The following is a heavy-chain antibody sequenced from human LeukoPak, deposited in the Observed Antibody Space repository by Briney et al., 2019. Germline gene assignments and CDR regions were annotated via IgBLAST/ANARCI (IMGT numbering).Heavy chain of an antibody. D-gene: IGHD5-12*01. CDR1: GFTFRNSA. J-gene: IGHJ4*02. V-gene: IGHV1-58*01. Sequence: ASVKVSCKASGFTFRNSAVQWVRQARGQRLEWMGWIVVGSGNTNYAQKFQKRVTITRDVSTSTAYMELSSLRSEDTAMYYCAADIVAGQFHWGRGTLVTVSS. CDR3: AADIVAGQFH. CDR2: IVVGSGNT.